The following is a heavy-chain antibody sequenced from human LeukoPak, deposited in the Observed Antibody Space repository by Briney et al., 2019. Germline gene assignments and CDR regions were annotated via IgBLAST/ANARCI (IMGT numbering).Heavy chain of an antibody. Sequence: SVKVSCKASGGTFSSYAISWVRQAPGQGLERMGGIIPIFGTANYAQKFQGRVTITTDESTSTAYMELSSLRSEDTAVYYCASENYYGTESYYYYYYMDVWGKGTTVTVS. D-gene: IGHD3-10*01. J-gene: IGHJ6*03. CDR2: IIPIFGTA. V-gene: IGHV1-69*05. CDR3: ASENYYGTESYYYYYYMDV. CDR1: GGTFSSYA.